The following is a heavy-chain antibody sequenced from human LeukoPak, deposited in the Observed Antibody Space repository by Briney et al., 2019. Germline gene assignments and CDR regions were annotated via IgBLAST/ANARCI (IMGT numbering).Heavy chain of an antibody. J-gene: IGHJ5*02. V-gene: IGHV1-69*04. CDR3: ARDYGGDYGRENWLDP. Sequence: SVKVSCKASGGTFSSYTISWVRQAPGQGLEWMGRIIPILGIANYAQKFQGRVTITADKSTSTAYMELSSLRSEDTAVYYCARDYGGDYGRENWLDPWGQGTLVTVSS. CDR2: IIPILGIA. D-gene: IGHD4-17*01. CDR1: GGTFSSYT.